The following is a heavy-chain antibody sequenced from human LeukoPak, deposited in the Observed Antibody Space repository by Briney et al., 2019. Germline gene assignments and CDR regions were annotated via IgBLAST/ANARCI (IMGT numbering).Heavy chain of an antibody. CDR1: GITLSDYG. CDR2: ISSDGRTK. CDR3: AKDSSRRWQLTYYFDY. Sequence: GRSLRLSCAASGITLSDYGMHWVRQAPGKGLEWVAVISSDGRTKYSTDSVKGRFTISRDNSENRLYLQMSNVRVEDTAVYYCAKDSSRRWQLTYYFDYWGQGTLVTVSA. J-gene: IGHJ4*02. V-gene: IGHV3-30*18. D-gene: IGHD5-24*01.